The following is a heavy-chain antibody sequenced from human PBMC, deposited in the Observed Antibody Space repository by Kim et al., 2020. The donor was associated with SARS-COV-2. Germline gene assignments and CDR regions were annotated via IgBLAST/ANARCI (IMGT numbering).Heavy chain of an antibody. J-gene: IGHJ4*02. CDR1: GGSFSGYY. CDR3: ARGRGYSYGYASPFDY. D-gene: IGHD5-18*01. V-gene: IGHV4-34*01. Sequence: SETLSLTCAVYGGSFSGYYWSWIRQPPGKGLEWIGEINHSGSTNYNPSLKSRVTISVDTSKNQFSLKLSSVTAADTAVYYCARGRGYSYGYASPFDYWGQGTLVTVSS. CDR2: INHSGST.